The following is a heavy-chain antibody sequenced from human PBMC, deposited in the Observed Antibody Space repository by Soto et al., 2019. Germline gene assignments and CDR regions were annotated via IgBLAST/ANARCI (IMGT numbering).Heavy chain of an antibody. D-gene: IGHD3-3*01. J-gene: IGHJ4*02. Sequence: QVQLVESGGGVVQPGRSLRLSCAASGFTFSSYGMHWVRQAPGKGLEWVAVISYDGSNKYYADSVKGRFTISRDNSKNTLYLQMKSLRAEDTAVYYCAKDSWSYYDFWSGYWMDYWGQGTLVTVSS. CDR3: AKDSWSYYDFWSGYWMDY. CDR1: GFTFSSYG. V-gene: IGHV3-30*18. CDR2: ISYDGSNK.